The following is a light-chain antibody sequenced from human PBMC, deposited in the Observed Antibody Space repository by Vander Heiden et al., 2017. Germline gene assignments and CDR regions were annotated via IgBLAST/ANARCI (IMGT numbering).Light chain of an antibody. V-gene: IGLV3-21*02. CDR3: QVWDSYTDHVV. J-gene: IGLJ3*02. CDR1: NSGSKT. CDR2: DDS. Sequence: SYVLTQAPSVSVAPGQPATITCGGNNSGSKTVHWYQQTTRRAHVLVVYDDSDRPSGIPDRFSGSNSKTTATLTISRVEDGDEAVYYRQVWDSYTDHVVFGGGTRLTVL.